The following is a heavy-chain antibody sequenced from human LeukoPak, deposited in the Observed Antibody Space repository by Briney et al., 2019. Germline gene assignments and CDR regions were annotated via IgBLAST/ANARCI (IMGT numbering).Heavy chain of an antibody. CDR2: INPSGGST. D-gene: IGHD6-19*01. V-gene: IGHV1-46*01. CDR3: ARGGPQWLVHYYFDY. CDR1: GYTFTSYY. Sequence: VSVKVSCKASGYTFTSYYMHWVRQAPGQGLEWMGIINPSGGSTSYAQKFQGRVTMTRDTSTSTVYMELSSLRSEDTAVYYCARGGPQWLVHYYFDYWGQGTLVTVSS. J-gene: IGHJ4*02.